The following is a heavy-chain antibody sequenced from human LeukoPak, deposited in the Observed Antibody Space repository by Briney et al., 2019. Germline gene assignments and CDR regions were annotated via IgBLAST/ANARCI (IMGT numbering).Heavy chain of an antibody. CDR3: ARLQGFGEPPPVRAFDI. CDR1: GGSISSYY. J-gene: IGHJ3*02. V-gene: IGHV4-59*01. CDR2: IYHSGST. D-gene: IGHD3-10*01. Sequence: SETLSLTCTVSGGSISSYYWSWIRQPPGKGMEWIGYIYHSGSTNYNPSLKSRVTISVDTSKNQFSLKLSSVAAADTAVYYCARLQGFGEPPPVRAFDIWGQGTMVTVSS.